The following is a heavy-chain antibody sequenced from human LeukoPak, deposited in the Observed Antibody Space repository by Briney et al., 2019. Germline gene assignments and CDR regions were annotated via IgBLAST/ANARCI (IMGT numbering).Heavy chain of an antibody. CDR3: GRDWYCSSSICYTARTWFDP. CDR1: GFTFSDYY. J-gene: IGHJ5*02. D-gene: IGHD2-2*02. CDR2: ISTTSSYT. Sequence: PGGSLRLSCAASGFTFSDYYMSWIRQAPGKGLEWVSYISTTSSYTDYADSVRGRFTISRDNAKNLLYLQMNSLRPEDTAVYYCGRDWYCSSSICYTARTWFDPGGQGTLVTVSS. V-gene: IGHV3-11*05.